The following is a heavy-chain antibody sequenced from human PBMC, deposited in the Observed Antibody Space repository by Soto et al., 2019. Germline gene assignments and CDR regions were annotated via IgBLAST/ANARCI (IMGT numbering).Heavy chain of an antibody. D-gene: IGHD6-6*01. Sequence: ASVKVSCKASGYTFTSYGISWVRQAPGQGLEWMGWISAYNGNTNYAQKLQGRVTMTTDTSTSTAYMELRSLRSDDTAVYYCARDMREYSSSRWFDPWGQGTLVTVSP. CDR2: ISAYNGNT. J-gene: IGHJ5*02. CDR3: ARDMREYSSSRWFDP. CDR1: GYTFTSYG. V-gene: IGHV1-18*01.